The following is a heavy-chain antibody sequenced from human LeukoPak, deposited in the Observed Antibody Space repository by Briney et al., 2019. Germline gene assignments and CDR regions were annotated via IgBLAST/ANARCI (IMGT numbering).Heavy chain of an antibody. J-gene: IGHJ6*03. CDR3: ARDLGCIVGAKPLCDYYYYMDV. CDR2: IIPIFGTA. CDR1: GGTFSSYA. Sequence: RASVKVSCKASGGTFSSYAICWVRQAPGQGLEWMGGIIPIFGTANYAQKFQGRVTITTDESTSTAYMELSSLRSEDTAVYYCARDLGCIVGAKPLCDYYYYMDVWGKGTTVTVSS. D-gene: IGHD1-26*01. V-gene: IGHV1-69*05.